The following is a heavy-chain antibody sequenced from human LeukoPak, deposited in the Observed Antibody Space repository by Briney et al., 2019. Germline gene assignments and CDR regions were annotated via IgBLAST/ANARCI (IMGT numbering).Heavy chain of an antibody. Sequence: PSETLSLTCTVSGGSVSSGSYYWSWIRQPPGKGLEWIGYIYYSGSTNYNPSLKSRVTISVDTSKNQFSLKLSPVTAADTAVYYCARVRYSGSYYLDYWGQGTLVTVSS. D-gene: IGHD1-26*01. J-gene: IGHJ4*02. CDR1: GGSVSSGSYY. V-gene: IGHV4-61*01. CDR2: IYYSGST. CDR3: ARVRYSGSYYLDY.